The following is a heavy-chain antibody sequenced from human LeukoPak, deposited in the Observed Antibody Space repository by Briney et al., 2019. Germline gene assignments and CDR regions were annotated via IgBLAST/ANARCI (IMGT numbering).Heavy chain of an antibody. Sequence: GGSLRLSCAASGFTFSSYAMHWVRQTPGKGLEWVAVISYDGSNKYYADSVKGRFTISRDNSKNTLYLQMNSLRAEDTAVYYCARERNPATDQVGYFDYWGQGTLVTVSS. CDR1: GFTFSSYA. CDR2: ISYDGSNK. V-gene: IGHV3-30-3*01. D-gene: IGHD1-14*01. J-gene: IGHJ4*02. CDR3: ARERNPATDQVGYFDY.